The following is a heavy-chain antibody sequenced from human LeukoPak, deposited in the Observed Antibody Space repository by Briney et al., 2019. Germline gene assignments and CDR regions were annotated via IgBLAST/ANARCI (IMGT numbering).Heavy chain of an antibody. CDR3: ARLKQLQITEQYYFDY. D-gene: IGHD1/OR15-1a*01. J-gene: IGHJ4*02. CDR1: GGSFSSSSYY. V-gene: IGHV4-39*02. CDR2: MYYSVST. Sequence: SETLSLTCTVSGGSFSSSSYYWGWIRQPPGEGLEWIGSMYYSVSTYYNPSLKSRVTISVDTSKNHFSLKLRSVTAADTAVYYCARLKQLQITEQYYFDYWGQGTLVTVSS.